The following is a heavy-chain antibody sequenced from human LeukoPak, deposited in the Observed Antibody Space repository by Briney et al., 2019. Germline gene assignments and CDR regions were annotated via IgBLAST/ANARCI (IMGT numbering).Heavy chain of an antibody. Sequence: PGGSLRLSCAASGFTFSSYSMNWVRQAPGKGLEWVSSISSSSSYIYYADSVKGRFTISRDNAKNSLYLQMNSLRAEDTAVYYCARGTRIVVVPAAIPHNWFDPWGQGTLATVSS. CDR3: ARGTRIVVVPAAIPHNWFDP. CDR2: ISSSSSYI. J-gene: IGHJ5*02. D-gene: IGHD2-2*02. CDR1: GFTFSSYS. V-gene: IGHV3-21*01.